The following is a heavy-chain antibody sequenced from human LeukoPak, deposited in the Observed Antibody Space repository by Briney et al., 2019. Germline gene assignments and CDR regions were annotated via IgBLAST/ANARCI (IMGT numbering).Heavy chain of an antibody. CDR1: GFTFSSYS. Sequence: GGSLRLSCAVSGFTFSSYSMNWVRQAPGKGLEWVSSISSSSSYIYYADSVKGRFTISRDNAKNSLYLQMNGLRAEDTAVYYCARDLSGYDSSLAYWGQGTLVTVSS. CDR2: ISSSSSYI. D-gene: IGHD5-12*01. J-gene: IGHJ4*02. V-gene: IGHV3-21*01. CDR3: ARDLSGYDSSLAY.